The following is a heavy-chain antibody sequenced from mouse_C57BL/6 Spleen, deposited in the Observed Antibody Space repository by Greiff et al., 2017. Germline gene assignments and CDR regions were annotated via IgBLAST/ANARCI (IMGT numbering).Heavy chain of an antibody. Sequence: EVKLQESGPELVKPGASVKISCKASGYSFTDYNMNWVKQSNGKSLEWIGVINPNYGTTSYNQKFKGKATLTVDQSSSTAYMQLNSLTSEDSAVYYCVAQGLRNYFDYWGQGTTLTVSS. CDR1: GYSFTDYN. CDR3: VAQGLRNYFDY. D-gene: IGHD3-2*02. J-gene: IGHJ2*01. CDR2: INPNYGTT. V-gene: IGHV1-39*01.